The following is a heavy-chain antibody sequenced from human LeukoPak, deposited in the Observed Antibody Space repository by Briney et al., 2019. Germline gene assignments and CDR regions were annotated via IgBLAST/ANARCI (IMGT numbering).Heavy chain of an antibody. V-gene: IGHV3-49*04. CDR1: GFTFGDYA. CDR3: TRDQEQQLTNFDY. J-gene: IGHJ4*02. Sequence: PGGSLRLSCTASGFTFGDYAMSWVRQAPGKGLEWVGFIRSKAYGGTTEYAASVKGRLTISRDDSKSIAYLQMNSLKTEDTAVYYCTRDQEQQLTNFDYWGQGTLVTVSS. CDR2: IRSKAYGGTT. D-gene: IGHD6-13*01.